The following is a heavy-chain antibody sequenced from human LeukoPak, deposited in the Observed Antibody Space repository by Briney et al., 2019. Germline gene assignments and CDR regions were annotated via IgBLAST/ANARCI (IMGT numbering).Heavy chain of an antibody. J-gene: IGHJ4*02. CDR2: IYYSGST. CDR3: GRVTGYMIEDYFDY. V-gene: IGHV4-59*01. Sequence: SETLSLTCAVYGGSFSGYYWSWIRQPPGKGLEWIGYIYYSGSTNYKPSLKSRVTISVDTSKNQFSLKLRSVTAADTAVYCGRVTGYMIEDYFDYWGQGTLVTVSS. D-gene: IGHD3-22*01. CDR1: GGSFSGYY.